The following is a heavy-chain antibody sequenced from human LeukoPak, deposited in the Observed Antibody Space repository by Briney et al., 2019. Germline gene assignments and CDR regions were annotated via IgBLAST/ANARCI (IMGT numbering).Heavy chain of an antibody. D-gene: IGHD3-10*01. CDR2: IKQDGSEK. J-gene: IGHJ4*02. CDR1: GFTFGSYW. Sequence: GRSLRLSCAASGFTFGSYWMSWVRQAPGKGLEWVANIKQDGSEKYYVDSVKGRFTISRDNAKNSLYLQMNSLRAEDTAVYYCARDQARMVRGVIYGYFDYWGQGTLVTVSS. CDR3: ARDQARMVRGVIYGYFDY. V-gene: IGHV3-7*01.